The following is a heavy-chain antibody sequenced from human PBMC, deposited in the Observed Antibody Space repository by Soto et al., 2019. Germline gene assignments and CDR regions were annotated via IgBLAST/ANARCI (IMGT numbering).Heavy chain of an antibody. D-gene: IGHD6-19*01. J-gene: IGHJ4*02. Sequence: SVKVSCKASGGTFSSYAISWVRQAPGQGLEWMGGIIPIFGTANYAQKFQGRVTITADKSTSTAYMELSSLRSEDTAVYYCARAGYSSGWYRGFYYFDYWGQGTLVTVS. CDR1: GGTFSSYA. CDR2: IIPIFGTA. CDR3: ARAGYSSGWYRGFYYFDY. V-gene: IGHV1-69*06.